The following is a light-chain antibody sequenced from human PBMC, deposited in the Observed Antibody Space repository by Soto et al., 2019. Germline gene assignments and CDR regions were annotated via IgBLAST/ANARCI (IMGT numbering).Light chain of an antibody. Sequence: EIVLTQSPATLSLSPGERATLSCRASQSVDVYLAWYQQKPGQAPRLLIYDASNRATGIPARFRGSGSGTDFTLTISSLEPEDFSVYYCQQRSNWPPWTFGQGTKVEIK. J-gene: IGKJ1*01. CDR3: QQRSNWPPWT. CDR1: QSVDVY. CDR2: DAS. V-gene: IGKV3-11*01.